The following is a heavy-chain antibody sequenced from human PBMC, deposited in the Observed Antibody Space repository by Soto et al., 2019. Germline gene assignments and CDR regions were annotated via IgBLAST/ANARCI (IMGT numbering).Heavy chain of an antibody. J-gene: IGHJ4*02. D-gene: IGHD6-19*01. CDR1: GGSISSSSYY. Sequence: SETLSLTCTVSGGSISSSSYYWGWIRQPPGKGLEWIGSIYYSGSTYYNPSLKSRVTISVDTSKNQFSLKLSSVTAADTAVYYCARRGIAVAGTPFDYWGQGTLVTVSS. CDR3: ARRGIAVAGTPFDY. V-gene: IGHV4-39*01. CDR2: IYYSGST.